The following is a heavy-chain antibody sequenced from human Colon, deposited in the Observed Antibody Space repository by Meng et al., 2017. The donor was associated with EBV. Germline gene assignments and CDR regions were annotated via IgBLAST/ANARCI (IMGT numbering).Heavy chain of an antibody. CDR1: GGSVSSGGYY. CDR2: IYYSGST. Sequence: QVQLQAWVPGLVKPSPTLSLTCTVSGGSVSSGGYYWTWIRQHPGKGLEWFGHIYYSGSTFYNPSLKRRVIISIDTPKNQFSLNLRSVTAADTAVYYCARVSSGWDYFDYWGQGTLVTVSS. J-gene: IGHJ4*02. D-gene: IGHD6-19*01. V-gene: IGHV4-31*03. CDR3: ARVSSGWDYFDY.